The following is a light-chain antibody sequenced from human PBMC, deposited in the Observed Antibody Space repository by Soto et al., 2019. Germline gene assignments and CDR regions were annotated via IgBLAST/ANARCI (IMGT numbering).Light chain of an antibody. V-gene: IGKV3-15*01. CDR1: QSVSSY. CDR3: LQHNDWPWT. J-gene: IGKJ1*01. CDR2: RVF. Sequence: EIVMTQSPGTLSVSPGETATLSCRASQSVSSYLDWFHQKPGQVPRLIIYRVFIRATGVPDRFSGSGSETEFTLTINSLQSEDTGIYYCLQHNDWPWTFGQGTKVDIK.